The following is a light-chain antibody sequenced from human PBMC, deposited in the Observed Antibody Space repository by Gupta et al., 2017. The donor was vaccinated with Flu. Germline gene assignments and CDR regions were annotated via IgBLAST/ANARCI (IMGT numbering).Light chain of an antibody. CDR3: QQYGSSPRT. V-gene: IGKV3-20*01. CDR1: QCVSSSY. J-gene: IGKJ1*01. Sequence: EIVLTQSPGTLSLSPGERDTLSCRASQCVSSSYLAWYQQKPGQAPRRLIYGASSRATGIPDRFSGSGSGTDFTLTISRLEPEDFAVYYCQQYGSSPRTFGQGTKVEIK. CDR2: GAS.